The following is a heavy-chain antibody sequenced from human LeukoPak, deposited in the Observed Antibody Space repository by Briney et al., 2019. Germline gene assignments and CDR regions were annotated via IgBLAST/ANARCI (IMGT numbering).Heavy chain of an antibody. V-gene: IGHV3-23*01. CDR1: GFTFSSYA. CDR2: ISGSGGST. J-gene: IGHJ4*02. D-gene: IGHD3-22*01. Sequence: GGSLRLSCAASGFTFSSYAMSWVRQAPGKGLEWVSAISGSGGSTYYADSVKGRFTISRDNSKNTLYLQMNSLRAEDTAVYYCAKDPHPFTMIVVAVDYWGQGTLVTVSS. CDR3: AKDPHPFTMIVVAVDY.